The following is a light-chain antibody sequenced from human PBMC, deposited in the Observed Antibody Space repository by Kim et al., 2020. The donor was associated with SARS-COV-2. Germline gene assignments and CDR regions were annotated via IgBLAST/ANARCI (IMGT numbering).Light chain of an antibody. CDR2: EAS. CDR1: QSVSSSN. CDR3: QQYGGSPWT. Sequence: SPGERATLSCRASQSVSSSNLAWYQQKPGQAPRLLIKEASSRATGIPDRFSGSGSGTDFTLTISRLEPGDIAVYYCQQYGGSPWTFGQGTKVDIK. J-gene: IGKJ1*01. V-gene: IGKV3-20*01.